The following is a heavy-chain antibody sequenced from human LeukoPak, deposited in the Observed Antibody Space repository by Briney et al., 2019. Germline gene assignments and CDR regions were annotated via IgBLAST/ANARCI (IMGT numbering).Heavy chain of an antibody. CDR3: ATGAYCGGDCYHYGMDV. CDR2: FDPEDGET. Sequence: ASVNVSCKVSGYTLTELSMHWVRQAPGKGLEWMGGFDPEDGETIYAQKFQGRVTMTEDTSTDTAYMELSSLRSEDTAVYYCATGAYCGGDCYHYGMDVWGQGTTVTVSS. J-gene: IGHJ6*02. V-gene: IGHV1-24*01. D-gene: IGHD2-21*01. CDR1: GYTLTELS.